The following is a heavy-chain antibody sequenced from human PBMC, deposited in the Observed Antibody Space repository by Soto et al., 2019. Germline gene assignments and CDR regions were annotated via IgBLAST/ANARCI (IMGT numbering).Heavy chain of an antibody. V-gene: IGHV4-34*01. D-gene: IGHD3-3*01. Sequence: PSETLSLTCAVYGGAFSGYYWSWIRQPPGKGLEGIGEINHSGSTNYNPSLKSRVTISVDTAKNHVSLKLSSVTAADTAVYYCVREGQRITCFEVVILPGGYCGMDVWGQGTTVTASS. CDR1: GGAFSGYY. CDR2: INHSGST. J-gene: IGHJ6*01. CDR3: VREGQRITCFEVVILPGGYCGMDV.